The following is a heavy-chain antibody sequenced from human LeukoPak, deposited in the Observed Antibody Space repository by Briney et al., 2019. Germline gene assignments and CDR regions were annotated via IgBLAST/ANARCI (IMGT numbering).Heavy chain of an antibody. CDR1: GGSISSSSYY. CDR3: ARVLRELRTFDI. CDR2: IYYSGST. D-gene: IGHD1-7*01. Sequence: PSETLSLTCTVSGGSISSSSYYWGWIRQPPGKGLEWIGSIYYSGSTYYNPSLKSRVTISVDTSKNQFSLKLSSVTAADTAVYYCARVLRELRTFDIWGQGTMVTVSS. V-gene: IGHV4-39*07. J-gene: IGHJ3*02.